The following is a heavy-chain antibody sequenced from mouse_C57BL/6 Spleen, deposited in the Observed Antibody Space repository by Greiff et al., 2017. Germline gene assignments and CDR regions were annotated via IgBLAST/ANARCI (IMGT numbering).Heavy chain of an antibody. D-gene: IGHD1-1*01. J-gene: IGHJ2*01. CDR3: ARAYYGSSATNYFDY. CDR2: ISDGGSYT. V-gene: IGHV5-4*01. Sequence: DVHLVQSGGGLVKPGGSLKLSCAASGFTFSSYAMSWVRQTPEKRLEWVATISDGGSYTYYPDNVKGRVTISRDNAKNNLYLQMSHLKSEDTAMYYCARAYYGSSATNYFDYWGQGTTLTVSS. CDR1: GFTFSSYA.